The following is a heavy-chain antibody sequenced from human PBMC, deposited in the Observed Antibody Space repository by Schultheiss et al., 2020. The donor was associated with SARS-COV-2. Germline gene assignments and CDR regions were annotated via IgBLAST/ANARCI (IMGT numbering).Heavy chain of an antibody. V-gene: IGHV4-59*10. CDR1: GGSFSGYY. CDR2: IYTSGST. D-gene: IGHD1-26*01. CDR3: ARGAGATTPRFDY. Sequence: SETLSLTCAVYGGSFSGYYWSWIRQPAGKGLEWIGRIYTSGSTNYNPSLKSRVTMSVDTSKNQFSLKLSSVTAADTAVYYCARGAGATTPRFDYWGQGTLVTVS. J-gene: IGHJ4*02.